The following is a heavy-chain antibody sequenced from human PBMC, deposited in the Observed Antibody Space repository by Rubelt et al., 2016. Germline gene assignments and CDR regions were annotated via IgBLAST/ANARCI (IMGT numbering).Heavy chain of an antibody. CDR3: ARGPAERYFDL. J-gene: IGHJ2*01. CDR1: GFTFSNFA. CDR2: TSSSGGST. V-gene: IGHV3-23*04. Sequence: EVQLVEAGGGLVKPGGSLRLSCAASGFTFSNFAMSWVRQAPGKGLEWVSATSSSGGSTYYADSVKGRFTISRHNSKNTLYRQMNSRRAEDTAVYYWARGPAERYFDLWGRGTLVTVSS.